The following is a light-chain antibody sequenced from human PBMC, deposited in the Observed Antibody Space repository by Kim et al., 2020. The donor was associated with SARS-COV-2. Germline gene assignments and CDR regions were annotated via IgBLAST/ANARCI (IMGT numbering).Light chain of an antibody. CDR2: GAS. CDR3: QQYGSSPYT. CDR1: QSVTRTY. Sequence: LSPGESATLSCRASQSVTRTYLAWYQQKPGQAPRLLIYGASSRATGIPDRFSGSGSGTDFILTISRLEPEDFAVYYCQQYGSSPYTFGQGTKLEI. V-gene: IGKV3-20*01. J-gene: IGKJ2*01.